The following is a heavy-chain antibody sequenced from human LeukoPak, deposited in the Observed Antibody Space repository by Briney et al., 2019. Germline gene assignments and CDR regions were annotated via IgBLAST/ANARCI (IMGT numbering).Heavy chain of an antibody. J-gene: IGHJ4*02. CDR3: ASGRGYNWNYLGDY. V-gene: IGHV4-39*07. CDR2: IYHSGST. CDR1: GGSISSSPYY. D-gene: IGHD1-7*01. Sequence: SETLSLTCTVSGGSISSSPYYWGWIRQPPGKGLEWIGSIYHSGSTYYNPSLKSRVTISVDTSKNQFSLKLSSVTAADTAVYYCASGRGYNWNYLGDYWGQGTLVTVSS.